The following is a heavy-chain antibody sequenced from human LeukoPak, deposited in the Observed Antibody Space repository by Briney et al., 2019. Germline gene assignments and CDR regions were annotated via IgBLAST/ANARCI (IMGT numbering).Heavy chain of an antibody. J-gene: IGHJ5*02. CDR3: ARGPLDAYGDYVWWFAP. CDR1: GGSFSGYY. D-gene: IGHD4-17*01. V-gene: IGHV4-34*01. Sequence: PSETLSLTCAVYGGSFSGYYWSWIRQPPGRGLEWIGEINHSGSTNYNPSLKSRVTISVDTSKNQFSLKLSSVTAADTAVYYCARGPLDAYGDYVWWFAPGGQET. CDR2: INHSGST.